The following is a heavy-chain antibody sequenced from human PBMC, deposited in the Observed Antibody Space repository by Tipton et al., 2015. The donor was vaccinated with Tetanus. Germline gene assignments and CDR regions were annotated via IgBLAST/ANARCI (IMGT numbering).Heavy chain of an antibody. V-gene: IGHV4-61*01. J-gene: IGHJ4*02. CDR3: ARANNDYPKKGPFDY. CDR2: VYHSGST. Sequence: LRFSCTVSGGSVSRSSHYWTWIRQPPGKELEWVGYVYHSGSTNYHPSLKSRLTISVDTSKNQFSLNLRSVIAADTAVYYCARANNDYPKKGPFDYWGQGILVTVSS. CDR1: GGSVSRSSHY. D-gene: IGHD5-12*01.